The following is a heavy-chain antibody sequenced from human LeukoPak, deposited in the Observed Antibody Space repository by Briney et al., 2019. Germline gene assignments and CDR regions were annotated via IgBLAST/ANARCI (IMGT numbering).Heavy chain of an antibody. J-gene: IGHJ4*02. CDR1: GYTFSDYC. V-gene: IGHV1-2*02. CDR3: ARGHDNTGYNYFDY. CDR2: INPYSGGT. Sequence: ASVKVSCKASGYTFSDYCIHWVRQAPGQGLERMGWINPYSGGTNYAQKFQGRVTMTRDTSIATTYMDLSSLMSDDTAVYYCARGHDNTGYNYFDYWGQGTLVTVSS. D-gene: IGHD3-9*01.